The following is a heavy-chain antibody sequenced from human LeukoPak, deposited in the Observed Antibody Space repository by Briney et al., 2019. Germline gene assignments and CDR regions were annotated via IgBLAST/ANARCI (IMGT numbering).Heavy chain of an antibody. CDR3: ASGVEYYFDY. D-gene: IGHD3-3*01. CDR1: GFTFSSYA. V-gene: IGHV3-21*01. J-gene: IGHJ4*02. CDR2: ISSSSSYI. Sequence: GGSLRLSCAASGFTFSSYAMSWVRQAPGKGLEWVSSISSSSSYIYYADSVKGRFTISRDNAKNSLYLQMNSLRAEDTAVYYCASGVEYYFDYWGQGTLVTVSS.